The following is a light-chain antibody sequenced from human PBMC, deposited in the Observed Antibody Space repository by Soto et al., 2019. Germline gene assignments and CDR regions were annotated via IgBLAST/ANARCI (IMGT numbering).Light chain of an antibody. CDR2: GPA. Sequence: EIVLTQSPATLSAYPGERANLSCRASESVLDYLAWFQQRPGQSPRLLIYGPATRATGIPGRFRGSGSGTEFTLTITSLQSEDFAVYYCQQYTNWPKTFGQGTKVDI. V-gene: IGKV3-15*01. CDR3: QQYTNWPKT. J-gene: IGKJ1*01. CDR1: ESVLDY.